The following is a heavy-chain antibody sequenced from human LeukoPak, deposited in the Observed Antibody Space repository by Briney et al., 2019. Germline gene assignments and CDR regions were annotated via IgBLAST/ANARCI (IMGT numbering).Heavy chain of an antibody. CDR1: GFTFSSYG. D-gene: IGHD6-19*01. CDR3: ARARLAVSGNYFEN. CDR2: IKEDGSEK. V-gene: IGHV3-7*04. J-gene: IGHJ4*02. Sequence: GGSLRLSCAASGFTFSSYGMHWVRQAPGKGLEWVAYIKEDGSEKYYVDSVKGRFTISRDNAKNSLYLQMNSLRVEDTAVYHCARARLAVSGNYFENWGQGTLVTVSS.